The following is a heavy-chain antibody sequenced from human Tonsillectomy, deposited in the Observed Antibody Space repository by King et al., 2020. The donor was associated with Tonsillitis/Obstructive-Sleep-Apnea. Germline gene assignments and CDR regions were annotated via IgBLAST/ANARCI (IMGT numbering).Heavy chain of an antibody. J-gene: IGHJ4*02. D-gene: IGHD3-22*01. CDR2: IWPDGSMK. Sequence: VQLVESGGGVVQPGRSLRLSCAASGFSFIRRAMHWVRQAPGKGLEWVAVIWPDGSMKYFADSVEGRFTISRDNSKNTLYLQMDSLRVDDTAVYYCAKEGDYADSSGRRHYFDSWGLGILVTVSS. CDR3: AKEGDYADSSGRRHYFDS. V-gene: IGHV3-33*06. CDR1: GFSFIRRA.